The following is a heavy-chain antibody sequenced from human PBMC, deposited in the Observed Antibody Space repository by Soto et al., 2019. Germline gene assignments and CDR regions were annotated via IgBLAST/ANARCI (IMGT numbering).Heavy chain of an antibody. D-gene: IGHD3-10*01. CDR1: GGSISGFY. CDR2: IYYSGST. Sequence: SETLSLTCTVSGGSISGFYWSWIRQPPGKGLEWIGYIYYSGSTNYNPSLKSRVTISVDTSKNQFSLKLSSVTAADTAVYYCARRIDLWQITYYCDYWGQGTMGTVSS. J-gene: IGHJ4*02. V-gene: IGHV4-59*01. CDR3: ARRIDLWQITYYCDY.